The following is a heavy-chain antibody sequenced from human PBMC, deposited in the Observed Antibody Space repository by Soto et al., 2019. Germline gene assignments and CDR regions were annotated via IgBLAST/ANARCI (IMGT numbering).Heavy chain of an antibody. CDR1: GLTVSSNY. CDR3: XXXGXXLGX. J-gene: IGHJ4*02. Sequence: QLMESGGGSIQPGASLRLSCAAXGLTVSSNYMSWVXXXPGKGLEWVSFIYTDGSTYYADSVKGRFTISRDNSKNTXYLQXNXXRXXXXXXXXXXXXGXXLGXXGQGTLVTVSS. D-gene: IGHD3-16*01. CDR2: IYTDGST. V-gene: IGHV3-53*01.